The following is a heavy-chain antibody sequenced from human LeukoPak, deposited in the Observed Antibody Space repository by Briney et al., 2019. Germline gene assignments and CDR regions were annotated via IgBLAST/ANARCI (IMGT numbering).Heavy chain of an antibody. Sequence: SETLSLTCTVSGGSISSYYWSWIRQPAGKGLEWIGRIYTSGSTNYNPSLKSRVTMSVDTPKNQFSLKLSSVTAADTAVYYCARGSYYYDSSGYYDIYYFDYWGQGTLVTVPS. CDR3: ARGSYYYDSSGYYDIYYFDY. CDR1: GGSISSYY. J-gene: IGHJ4*02. D-gene: IGHD3-22*01. V-gene: IGHV4-4*07. CDR2: IYTSGST.